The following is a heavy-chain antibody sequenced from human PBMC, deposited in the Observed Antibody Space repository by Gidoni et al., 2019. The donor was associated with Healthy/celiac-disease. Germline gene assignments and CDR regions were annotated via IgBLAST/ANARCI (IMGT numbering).Heavy chain of an antibody. CDR2: IYYSGST. Sequence: QVQLQESGPGLVKPSATLSLTCTVSGGSISSAYWSWIRQPPGKGLEWIGYIYYSGSTNYNPSLKSRVTISVDTSKNQFSLKLSSVTAADTAVYYCARHLGYCGGDCYSDAFDIWGQGTMVTVSS. D-gene: IGHD2-21*01. CDR3: ARHLGYCGGDCYSDAFDI. CDR1: GGSISSAY. J-gene: IGHJ3*02. V-gene: IGHV4-59*08.